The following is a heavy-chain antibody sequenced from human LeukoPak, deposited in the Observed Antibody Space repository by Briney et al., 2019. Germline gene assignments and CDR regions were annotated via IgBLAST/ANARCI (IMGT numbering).Heavy chain of an antibody. Sequence: GGSLRLSCAASGFTFSSYGMHWVRQAPGKGLEWVAFIRYDGSNKYYADSVKGRFTISRDNSKNTLYLQMNSLRAEDTAVYYCARIQGYDSGTYFDYWGQGTLVTVSS. J-gene: IGHJ4*02. CDR3: ARIQGYDSGTYFDY. D-gene: IGHD3-10*01. V-gene: IGHV3-30*02. CDR1: GFTFSSYG. CDR2: IRYDGSNK.